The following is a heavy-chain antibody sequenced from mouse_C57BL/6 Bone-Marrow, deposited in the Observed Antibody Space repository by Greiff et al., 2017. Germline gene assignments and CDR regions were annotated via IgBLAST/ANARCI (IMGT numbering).Heavy chain of an antibody. D-gene: IGHD1-1*01. Sequence: EVKLVESGGGLVKPGGSLKLSCAASGFTFSDYGMHWVRQAPEKGLEWVAYISSGSSTIYYADTVKGRFTISRDNAKNTLFLQMTSLRSEDSAMYYCARADTGSSLDYWGQGTTLTVSS. J-gene: IGHJ2*01. CDR1: GFTFSDYG. CDR2: ISSGSSTI. V-gene: IGHV5-17*01. CDR3: ARADTGSSLDY.